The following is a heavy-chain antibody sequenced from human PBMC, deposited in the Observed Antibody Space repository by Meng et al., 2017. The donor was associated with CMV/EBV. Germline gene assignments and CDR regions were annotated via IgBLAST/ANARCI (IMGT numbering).Heavy chain of an antibody. CDR2: ISAYNGNT. J-gene: IGHJ1*01. Sequence: ASVTVSCKASGYTFTSYGISWVRQAPGQGLEWMGWISAYNGNTNYAQKLQGRVTMTTDTSTSTAYMELRSLRSDDTAVYYCARGRYCSSTSCSDFQHWGQGTLVTVSS. CDR3: ARGRYCSSTSCSDFQH. CDR1: GYTFTSYG. D-gene: IGHD2-2*01. V-gene: IGHV1-18*01.